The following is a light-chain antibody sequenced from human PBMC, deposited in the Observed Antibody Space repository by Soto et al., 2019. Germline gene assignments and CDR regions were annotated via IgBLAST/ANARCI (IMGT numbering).Light chain of an antibody. CDR1: QSVSSYY. Sequence: EIVLAQSPGTLSLSPGERATLSCRASQSVSSYYLAWYQQKPGQAPRLLIYAASSRATGIPDRFSGGGSGTDFTLTMSRLEPEDFAVYYCQQYGSSPYTFGQGTTVDIK. CDR2: AAS. J-gene: IGKJ2*01. V-gene: IGKV3-20*01. CDR3: QQYGSSPYT.